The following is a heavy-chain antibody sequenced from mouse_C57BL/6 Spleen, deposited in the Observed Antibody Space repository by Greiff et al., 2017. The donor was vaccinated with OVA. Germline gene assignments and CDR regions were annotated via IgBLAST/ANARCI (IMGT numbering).Heavy chain of an antibody. Sequence: QVQLQQSGAELVKPGASVKLSCKASGYTFTEYTIHWVKQRSGQGLEWIGWFYPGRGSIKYNEKFKDKAPLTADKSSSTVYMELSRLTSEDAAVYFCARHEDQGLRLEAWCAYWGQGTLVTVSA. CDR3: ARHEDQGLRLEAWCAY. V-gene: IGHV1-62-2*01. CDR2: FYPGRGSI. J-gene: IGHJ3*01. CDR1: GYTFTEYT. D-gene: IGHD2-4*01.